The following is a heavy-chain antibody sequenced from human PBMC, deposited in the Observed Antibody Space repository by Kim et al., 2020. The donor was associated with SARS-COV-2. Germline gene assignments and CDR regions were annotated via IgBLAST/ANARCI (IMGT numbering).Heavy chain of an antibody. CDR3: ASPAYCGGDCYSGLDAFDI. CDR2: INTNTGNP. D-gene: IGHD2-21*02. J-gene: IGHJ3*02. Sequence: ASVKVSCKASGYTFTSYAMNWVRQAPGQGLEWMGWINTNTGNPTYAQGFTGRFVFSLDTSVSTAYLQISSLKAEDTAVYYCASPAYCGGDCYSGLDAFDIWGQGTMVTVSS. CDR1: GYTFTSYA. V-gene: IGHV7-4-1*02.